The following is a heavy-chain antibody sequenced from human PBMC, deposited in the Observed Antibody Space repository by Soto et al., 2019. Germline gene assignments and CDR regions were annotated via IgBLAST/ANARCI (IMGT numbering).Heavy chain of an antibody. CDR3: AAAEGGPMASAY. CDR1: GFTFTSSA. Sequence: SVKVSFKASGFTFTSSAVQWVRQARGQRLEWIGWIVVGSGNTNYAQKFQERVTITRDMSTSTAYMELSSLRSEDTAVYYCAAAEGGPMASAYWGQGTLVTVSS. D-gene: IGHD5-12*01. J-gene: IGHJ4*02. CDR2: IVVGSGNT. V-gene: IGHV1-58*01.